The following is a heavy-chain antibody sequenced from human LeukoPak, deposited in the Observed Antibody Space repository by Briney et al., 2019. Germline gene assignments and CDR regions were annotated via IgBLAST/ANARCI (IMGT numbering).Heavy chain of an antibody. CDR3: ARGVTWIQLWSTHNWFDP. Sequence: SETLSLTCTVSGGSIRSSYYYWGWIRQPPGKGLEWVGSIYDSGSTYYNPSLKSRATISVDTSKNQFSLKLNSVTAADTAVYYCARGVTWIQLWSTHNWFDPWGQGTLVTVSS. J-gene: IGHJ5*02. D-gene: IGHD5-18*01. V-gene: IGHV4-39*01. CDR2: IYDSGST. CDR1: GGSIRSSYYY.